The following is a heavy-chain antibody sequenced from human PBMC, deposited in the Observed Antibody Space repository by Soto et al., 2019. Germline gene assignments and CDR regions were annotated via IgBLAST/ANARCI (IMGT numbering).Heavy chain of an antibody. V-gene: IGHV5-51*03. J-gene: IGHJ6*02. CDR3: ARAMIRGKNYYGMDV. Sequence: EVQLVQSGAEVKKPGESLKISCKGSGYSFTSYWSGWVRQMPGKGLEGMGIIYPGDSDTRYSPSFQGQVTISADKSISTAYLQWSSLKASDIAMYYCARAMIRGKNYYGMDVWGQGTTVTVSS. CDR2: IYPGDSDT. CDR1: GYSFTSYW. D-gene: IGHD3-10*01.